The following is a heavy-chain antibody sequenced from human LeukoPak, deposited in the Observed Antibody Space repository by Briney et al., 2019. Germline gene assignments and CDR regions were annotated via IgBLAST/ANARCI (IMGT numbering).Heavy chain of an antibody. CDR1: GGSISTYY. Sequence: PSETLSLTCTLAGGSISTYYWSWIRQPPGKGLEWIGYIYHSGSTNYNPSLKSRVTISVDTSKNQFSLKLSSVTAADAAVYYCARGGGYASPIGYWGQGALVTVSS. D-gene: IGHD5-12*01. CDR2: IYHSGST. J-gene: IGHJ4*02. V-gene: IGHV4-59*01. CDR3: ARGGGYASPIGY.